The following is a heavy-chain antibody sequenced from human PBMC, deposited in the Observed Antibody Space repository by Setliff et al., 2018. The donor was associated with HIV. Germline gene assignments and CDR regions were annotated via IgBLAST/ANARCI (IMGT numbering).Heavy chain of an antibody. V-gene: IGHV1-18*01. CDR3: VRGVQSPPHYSYYYMDV. J-gene: IGHJ6*03. D-gene: IGHD3-3*01. Sequence: ASVKVPCKASGYTFTSYGISGVRQAPGQGLEWMGWISAYNGNTNYAQKFQGRVTMTTDTSTSTAYMELRSLRFDDTAMYYCVRGVQSPPHYSYYYMDVWGEGTMVTVSS. CDR2: ISAYNGNT. CDR1: GYTFTSYG.